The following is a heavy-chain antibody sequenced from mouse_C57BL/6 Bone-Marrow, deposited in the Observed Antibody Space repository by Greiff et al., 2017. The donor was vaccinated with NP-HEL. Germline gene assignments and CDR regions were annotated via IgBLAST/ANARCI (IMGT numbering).Heavy chain of an antibody. J-gene: IGHJ3*01. CDR1: GFTFSDYY. CDR3: ARHNDYDWFAY. V-gene: IGHV5-12*01. CDR2: ISNGGGST. Sequence: VQLKQSGGGLVQPGGSLKLSCAASGFTFSDYYMYWVRQTPEKRLEWVAYISNGGGSTYYPDTVKGRFTISRDNAKNTLYLQMSRLKSEDTAMYYCARHNDYDWFAYWGQGTLVTVSA. D-gene: IGHD2-4*01.